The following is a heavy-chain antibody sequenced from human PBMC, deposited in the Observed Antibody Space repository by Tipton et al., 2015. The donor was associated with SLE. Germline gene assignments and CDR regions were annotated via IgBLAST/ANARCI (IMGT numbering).Heavy chain of an antibody. J-gene: IGHJ4*02. CDR2: IYPGDSDT. Sequence: YWSWIRQPPGKGLEWMGIIYPGDSDTRYSPSFQGQVTISADKSISTAYLQWSSLKASDTAMYYCARRGDSSGWYLYYFDYWGQGTLVTVSS. D-gene: IGHD6-19*01. CDR1: YW. CDR3: ARRGDSSGWYLYYFDY. V-gene: IGHV5-51*01.